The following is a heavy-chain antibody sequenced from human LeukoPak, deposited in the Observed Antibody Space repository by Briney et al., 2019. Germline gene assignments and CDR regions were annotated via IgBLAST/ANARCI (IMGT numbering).Heavy chain of an antibody. D-gene: IGHD5-12*01. CDR1: GYSISSGYY. J-gene: IGHJ4*02. Sequence: SETLSLTCTVSGYSISSGYYWGWIRQPPGKGLEWIGSVHYSGSSYYNPSLKSRLTISVDTSKSQFSLKLSSVTAADTAVYYCARYSGYDTSFDYWGQGTLVTVSS. CDR2: VHYSGSS. V-gene: IGHV4-38-2*02. CDR3: ARYSGYDTSFDY.